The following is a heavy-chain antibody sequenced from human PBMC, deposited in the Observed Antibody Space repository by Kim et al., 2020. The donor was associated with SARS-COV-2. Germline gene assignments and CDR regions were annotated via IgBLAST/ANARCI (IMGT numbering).Heavy chain of an antibody. Sequence: GRSLRLSCAASGFTFSSYAMHWVRQAPGKGLEWVAVISYDGSNKYYADSVKGRFTISRDNSKNTLYLQMNSLRAEDTAVYYCARDKYSSSWSDAFDIWG. CDR2: ISYDGSNK. J-gene: IGHJ3*02. V-gene: IGHV3-30*04. CDR3: ARDKYSSSWSDAFDI. CDR1: GFTFSSYA. D-gene: IGHD6-13*01.